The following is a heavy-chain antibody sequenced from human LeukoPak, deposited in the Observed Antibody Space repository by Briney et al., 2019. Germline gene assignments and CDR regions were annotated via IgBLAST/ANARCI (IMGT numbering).Heavy chain of an antibody. J-gene: IGHJ5*02. CDR3: ARGHGKQWPRYNWFDP. Sequence: ASVKVSCKASGYTFTNYGISWVRQAPGQGLEWMGWISAYNENTNYAQKFQGRVTMTTDTSTSTAYMELRSLRSDDTAVYYCARGHGKQWPRYNWFDPWGQGTLVTVSS. CDR1: GYTFTNYG. V-gene: IGHV1-18*01. CDR2: ISAYNENT. D-gene: IGHD6-19*01.